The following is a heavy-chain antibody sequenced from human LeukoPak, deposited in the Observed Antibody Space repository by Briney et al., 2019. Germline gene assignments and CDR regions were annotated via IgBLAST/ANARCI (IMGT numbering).Heavy chain of an antibody. Sequence: PGGSLRLSCAASGFSVSDYSISWIRQSPGKGLEWISYVTSGSGSTNYADSVKGRFTISRDNAKNSVALQLDGLRADDTAVYFCTRERRGSYYAFESWGQGTLVTVS. J-gene: IGHJ4*02. CDR2: VTSGSGST. CDR3: TRERRGSYYAFES. D-gene: IGHD3-16*01. V-gene: IGHV3-11*05. CDR1: GFSVSDYS.